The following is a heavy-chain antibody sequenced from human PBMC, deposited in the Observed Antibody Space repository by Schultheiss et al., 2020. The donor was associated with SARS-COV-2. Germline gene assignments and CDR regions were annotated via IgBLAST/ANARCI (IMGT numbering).Heavy chain of an antibody. D-gene: IGHD3-16*01. V-gene: IGHV4-61*01. J-gene: IGHJ6*02. Sequence: SETLSLTCTVSGGSVSSGSYYWSWIRQPPGKGLEWIGSIYSSGSTEYNPSLKSRLTMSVDRPKNQFSLKLNAVTAADTAVYFCVRVRLGDHYLGLDVWGQGTTVTVSS. CDR1: GGSVSSGSYY. CDR2: IYSSGST. CDR3: VRVRLGDHYLGLDV.